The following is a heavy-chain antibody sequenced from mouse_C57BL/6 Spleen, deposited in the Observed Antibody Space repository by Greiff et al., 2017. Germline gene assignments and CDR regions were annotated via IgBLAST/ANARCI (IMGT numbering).Heavy chain of an antibody. Sequence: EVQLQESGPGLVKPSQSLSLTCSVTGYSITSGYYWNWIRQFPGNKLEWMGYISYDGSNNYNPSLKNRISITRDTSKNQFFLKLNSVTTEDTATYYCAREEELGLRGYFDVWGTGTTVTVSS. CDR1: GYSITSGYY. J-gene: IGHJ1*03. V-gene: IGHV3-6*01. D-gene: IGHD4-1*01. CDR2: ISYDGSN. CDR3: AREEELGLRGYFDV.